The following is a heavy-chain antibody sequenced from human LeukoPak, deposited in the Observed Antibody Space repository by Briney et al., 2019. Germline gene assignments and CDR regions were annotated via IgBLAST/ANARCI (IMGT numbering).Heavy chain of an antibody. Sequence: SETLSLTCAVYGGSFSGYYWSWIRQPPGKGLEWTGEINHSGSTNYNPSLKSRVTISVDTSKNQFSLKLSSVTAADTAVYYCARGGYYGSGSYSFYDYWGRGTLVTVSS. V-gene: IGHV4-34*01. CDR2: INHSGST. CDR3: ARGGYYGSGSYSFYDY. CDR1: GGSFSGYY. D-gene: IGHD3-10*01. J-gene: IGHJ4*02.